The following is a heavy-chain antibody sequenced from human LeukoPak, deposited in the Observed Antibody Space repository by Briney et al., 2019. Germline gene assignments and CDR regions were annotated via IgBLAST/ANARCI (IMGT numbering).Heavy chain of an antibody. CDR1: GYTFTSNY. V-gene: IGHV1-46*01. J-gene: IGHJ4*02. D-gene: IGHD2-2*01. CDR2: ISPSGGST. CDR3: ARDFCSTSCNLGY. Sequence: GASVKVSCKAFGYTFTSNYMHWVRQAPGQGPEWMGVISPSGGSTTYAQKFQGRVTITADESTSTAYMELSSLRSEDTAVYYCARDFCSTSCNLGYWGQGTLVTVSS.